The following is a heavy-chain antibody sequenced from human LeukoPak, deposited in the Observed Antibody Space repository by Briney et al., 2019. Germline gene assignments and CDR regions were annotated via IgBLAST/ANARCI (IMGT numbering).Heavy chain of an antibody. CDR2: IYPGDSDT. CDR3: ARVLFQGSSWRYYFDY. V-gene: IGHV5-51*01. J-gene: IGHJ4*02. CDR1: GYSFTNYW. D-gene: IGHD6-13*01. Sequence: GESLQISCKGSGYSFTNYWIAWVRQMPGKGLEWMGIIYPGDSDTTYNPSFQGQVTISADKSISTAYLQWSSLKASDTAMYYCARVLFQGSSWRYYFDYWGQGTLVTVSS.